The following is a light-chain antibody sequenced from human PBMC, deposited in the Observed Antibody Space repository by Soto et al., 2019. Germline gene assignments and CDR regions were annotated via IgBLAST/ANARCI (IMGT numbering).Light chain of an antibody. J-gene: IGLJ3*02. CDR2: AVS. V-gene: IGLV2-14*03. CDR3: SSYTSSSTLV. CDR1: SSDIGAYKY. Sequence: QSALTQPASVSGSPGQSITISCIGTSSDIGAYKYVSWYQQHPGTAPKLLIYAVSNRPSGVSDRFFGSKSGNTASLTISGLQTDDEADYYCSSYTSSSTLVFGGGTNLTVL.